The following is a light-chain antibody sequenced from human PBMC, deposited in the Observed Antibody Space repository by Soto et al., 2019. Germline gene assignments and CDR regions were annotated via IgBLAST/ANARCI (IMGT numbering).Light chain of an antibody. CDR2: EVS. CDR1: SSDVGDYNY. Sequence: QSVLTQPPSASGSPGQSVTISCTGTSSDVGDYNYVSWYQQHPGRAPKLMIYEVSKRPSGVPDRFSGSKSGNTASLTVSGLQAEDEADYYCSSYAGSNNLVFVGGTKVTVL. V-gene: IGLV2-8*01. J-gene: IGLJ3*02. CDR3: SSYAGSNNLV.